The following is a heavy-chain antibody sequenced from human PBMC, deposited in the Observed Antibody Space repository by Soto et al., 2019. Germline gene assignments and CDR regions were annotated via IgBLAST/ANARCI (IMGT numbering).Heavy chain of an antibody. Sequence: PSETLSLTCTASGGSISSSSSYWGWIRQPPGKGLEWSGSIYYSGSTYYNPSLKSRVTISVDTSKNQFSLKLSSVTAADTAVYYCARLSTMIVEAWGQGTLVTVSS. V-gene: IGHV4-39*01. CDR2: IYYSGST. J-gene: IGHJ5*02. CDR3: ARLSTMIVEA. D-gene: IGHD3-22*01. CDR1: GGSISSSSSY.